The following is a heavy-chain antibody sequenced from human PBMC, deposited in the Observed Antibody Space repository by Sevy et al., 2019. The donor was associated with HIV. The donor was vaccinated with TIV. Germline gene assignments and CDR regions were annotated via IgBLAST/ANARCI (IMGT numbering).Heavy chain of an antibody. D-gene: IGHD3-10*01. Sequence: GGSLRLSCAASGFTFSKYWMSWVRQAPGKGLEWVANINQDGSEKYYVDSVKGRFTISRVNGKNSLYLQMNSLRAEDTAVYYCARATGSSHFDYWGQGTLVTVSS. V-gene: IGHV3-7*01. J-gene: IGHJ4*02. CDR3: ARATGSSHFDY. CDR1: GFTFSKYW. CDR2: INQDGSEK.